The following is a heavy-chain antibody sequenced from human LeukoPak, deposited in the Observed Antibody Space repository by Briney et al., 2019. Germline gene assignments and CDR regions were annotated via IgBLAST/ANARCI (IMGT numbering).Heavy chain of an antibody. CDR2: INHSGST. J-gene: IGHJ4*02. CDR3: ARGDGEEQQLEFDY. V-gene: IGHV4-30-2*01. Sequence: SQTLSLTCAVSGGSISSGGYSWSWIRQPPGKGLEWIGEINHSGSTNYNPSLKSRVTISVDTSKNQFSLKLSSVTAADTAVYYCARGDGEEQQLEFDYWGQGTLVTVSS. CDR1: GGSISSGGYS. D-gene: IGHD6-13*01.